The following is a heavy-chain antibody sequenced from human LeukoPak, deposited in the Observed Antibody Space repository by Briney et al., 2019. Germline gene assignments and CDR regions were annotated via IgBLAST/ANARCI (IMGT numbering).Heavy chain of an antibody. CDR3: AREGTGEEFDY. Sequence: GGSLRLSCAASGFTFSSYSMNWVRRAPGKGLEWVSSISSSGSYRYYADSVKGRFTISRDNAKSSLYLQMNSLRAEDTAVYYCAREGTGEEFDYWGQGTLVTVSS. J-gene: IGHJ4*02. V-gene: IGHV3-21*01. CDR2: ISSSGSYR. D-gene: IGHD7-27*01. CDR1: GFTFSSYS.